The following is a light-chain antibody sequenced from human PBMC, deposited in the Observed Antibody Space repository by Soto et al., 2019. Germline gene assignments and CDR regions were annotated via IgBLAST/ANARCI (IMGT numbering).Light chain of an antibody. V-gene: IGKV3-20*01. CDR2: AAS. Sequence: EIVLKQSPGTLSLSPGERATLSCRASQTINNNYLAWYQQKPGQTPRLLVNAASNRATGIPDRFSGGGSGTNFTLTISSLEPEDLALYYCQQYGLPPHSFGQGTRVEIK. CDR3: QQYGLPPHS. J-gene: IGKJ2*01. CDR1: QTINNNY.